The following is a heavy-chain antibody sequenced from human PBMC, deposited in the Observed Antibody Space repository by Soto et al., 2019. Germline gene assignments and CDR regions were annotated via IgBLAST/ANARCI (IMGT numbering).Heavy chain of an antibody. CDR3: AKDRIPMVRGYYYYGMDV. CDR2: ISGDGGST. CDR1: GFTFDDYA. D-gene: IGHD3-10*01. V-gene: IGHV3-43*02. J-gene: IGHJ6*02. Sequence: GGSLRLSCAASGFTFDDYAMHWVRQAPGKGLEWVSLISGDGGSTYYADSVKGRFTISRDNSKNSLYLQMNSLRTEDTALYYCAKDRIPMVRGYYYYGMDVWGQGTTVTVSS.